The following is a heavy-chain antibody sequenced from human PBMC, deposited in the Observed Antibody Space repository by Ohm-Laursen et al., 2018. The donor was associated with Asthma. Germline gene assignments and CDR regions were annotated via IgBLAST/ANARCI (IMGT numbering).Heavy chain of an antibody. CDR3: ARVGPTHSGSYPL. CDR1: GGTFSSYA. Sequence: EASVKVSCNASGGTFSSYAISWVRQAPGQGLEWMGGIIPIFGTANYAQKFQGRVTITADESTSTAYMELSSLRSEDTAVYYCARVGPTHSGSYPLWGQGTTVTVSS. D-gene: IGHD1-26*01. CDR2: IIPIFGTA. J-gene: IGHJ6*02. V-gene: IGHV1-69*13.